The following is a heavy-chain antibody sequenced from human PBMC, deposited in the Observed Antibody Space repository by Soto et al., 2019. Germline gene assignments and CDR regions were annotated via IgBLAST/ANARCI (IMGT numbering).Heavy chain of an antibody. Sequence: EVQLVESGGGLVQPGGSLRLSCTASGFTFSTYWMHWVRQAPGKGLVWVSRINSDGSDTRYADSVKGRFTLSRDNAKNTLYLQRNTLRAEDTAVYYCARDLKPNYDVWSAYRGGFDSWGQGTLVTVSS. CDR3: ARDLKPNYDVWSAYRGGFDS. D-gene: IGHD3-3*01. CDR2: INSDGSDT. CDR1: GFTFSTYW. V-gene: IGHV3-74*01. J-gene: IGHJ4*02.